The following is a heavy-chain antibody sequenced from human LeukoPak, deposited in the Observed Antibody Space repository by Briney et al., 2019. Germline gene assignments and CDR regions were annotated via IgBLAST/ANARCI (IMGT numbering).Heavy chain of an antibody. CDR3: ARGDSSSWYVTDY. D-gene: IGHD6-13*01. Sequence: SESLSRTCTVSGGAISSSSDDWGGIRQPPGKGLEWIGSIYYSGSTYYNPSLKSRVTISVDTSKNQFSLKLSSVTAADTAVYYCARGDSSSWYVTDYWGQGTLVTVSS. J-gene: IGHJ4*02. V-gene: IGHV4-39*07. CDR1: GGAISSSSDD. CDR2: IYYSGST.